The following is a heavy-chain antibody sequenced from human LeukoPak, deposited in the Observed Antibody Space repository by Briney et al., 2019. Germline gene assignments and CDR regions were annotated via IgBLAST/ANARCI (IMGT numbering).Heavy chain of an antibody. Sequence: GGSLRLSCAASGFTFSSYAMSWVRQAPGKGLEWVSAISGSGGSTYYADSVKGRFTISRDNSKNTLYLQMNSLRAEDTAVYYCAKDGGGYYYDSSGYYFSWGQGTLVTVSS. V-gene: IGHV3-23*01. CDR3: AKDGGGYYYDSSGYYFS. D-gene: IGHD3-22*01. CDR2: ISGSGGST. J-gene: IGHJ4*02. CDR1: GFTFSSYA.